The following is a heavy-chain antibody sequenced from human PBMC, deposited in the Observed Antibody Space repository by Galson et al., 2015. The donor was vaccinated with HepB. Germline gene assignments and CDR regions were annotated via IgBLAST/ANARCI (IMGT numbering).Heavy chain of an antibody. D-gene: IGHD6-13*01. CDR3: TRVSFRAATGTFDY. J-gene: IGHJ4*02. Sequence: SLRLSCAAYGFTFGDHAMSWVRQAPGQGLEWVGFIRSKAYGGTTEYAASVRGRFAISRDDSKTIAYLQMNSLKTEDTAVYYCTRVSFRAATGTFDYWGQGTLVTVSS. V-gene: IGHV3-49*04. CDR1: GFTFGDHA. CDR2: IRSKAYGGTT.